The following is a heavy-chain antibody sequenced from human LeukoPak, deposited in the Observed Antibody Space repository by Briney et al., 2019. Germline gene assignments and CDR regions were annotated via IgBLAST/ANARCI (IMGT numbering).Heavy chain of an antibody. CDR3: ARPVPRGGFNWFDP. CDR2: TYYRSKWYN. V-gene: IGHV6-1*01. J-gene: IGHJ5*02. D-gene: IGHD3-10*01. CDR1: GDSVSRNSAA. Sequence: SQTLSLTCAISGDSVSRNSAAWNWIRQSPSRGLEWLGRTYYRSKWYNDYAVSVESRITINPDTSKNQFSLQLNSVTPEDTAVYYCARPVPRGGFNWFDPWGQGTLVTVSS.